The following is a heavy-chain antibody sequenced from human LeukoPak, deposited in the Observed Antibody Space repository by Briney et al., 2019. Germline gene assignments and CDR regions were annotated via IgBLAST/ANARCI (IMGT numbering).Heavy chain of an antibody. CDR1: GYTFTGYY. D-gene: IGHD2-2*01. CDR2: INPNSGGT. Sequence: ASVKVSCKASGYTFTGYYMHWVRQAPGQGLEWMGWINPNSGGTNYAQKFQGRVTMTRDTSISTAYMELSRLRSDDTAVYYCARELVPDAPDAFDIWGQGTMVTISS. V-gene: IGHV1-2*02. J-gene: IGHJ3*02. CDR3: ARELVPDAPDAFDI.